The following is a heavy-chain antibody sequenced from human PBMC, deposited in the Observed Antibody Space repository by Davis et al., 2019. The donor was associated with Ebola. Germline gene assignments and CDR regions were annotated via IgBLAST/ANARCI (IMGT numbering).Heavy chain of an antibody. CDR2: ISPNSGGT. V-gene: IGHV1-2*06. J-gene: IGHJ6*04. Sequence: ASVKVSCKASGYTFTGYYIHWVRQAPGQGLEWMGRISPNSGGTNYAQKFQGRVTMTRDTSISTAYMELSRLRSDDTAVYYCARSRASIAARPEGYGMDVWGKGTTVTVSS. CDR1: GYTFTGYY. D-gene: IGHD6-6*01. CDR3: ARSRASIAARPEGYGMDV.